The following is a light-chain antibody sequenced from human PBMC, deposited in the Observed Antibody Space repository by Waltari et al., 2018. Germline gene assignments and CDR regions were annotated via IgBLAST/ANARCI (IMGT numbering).Light chain of an antibody. CDR3: QQYYRTPPT. CDR1: QTVLYSSNNKNF. CDR2: WAS. J-gene: IGKJ2*01. V-gene: IGKV4-1*01. Sequence: DVVMTQSPDSLAVSLGERATINCKSSQTVLYSSNNKNFLAWYQQKAGQPPKLLINWASTREFGVPDRFSGSGSGTDFTLTISSLQAEDVAVYYCQQYYRTPPTFGQGTKLGIK.